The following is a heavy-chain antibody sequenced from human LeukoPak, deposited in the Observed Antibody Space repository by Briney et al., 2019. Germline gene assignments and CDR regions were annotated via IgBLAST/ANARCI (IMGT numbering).Heavy chain of an antibody. CDR3: ARGEFDFYYYYMDV. CDR1: GYTFTSYD. Sequence: GASVKVSCKASGYTFTSYDINWVRQATGQGLEWMGLMNPNSGNTGYAQKFQGRVTITRNTSISTAYMELSSLRSEDTAVYYCARGEFDFYYYYMDVWGKGTTVTVSS. CDR2: MNPNSGNT. D-gene: IGHD3-10*01. V-gene: IGHV1-8*03. J-gene: IGHJ6*03.